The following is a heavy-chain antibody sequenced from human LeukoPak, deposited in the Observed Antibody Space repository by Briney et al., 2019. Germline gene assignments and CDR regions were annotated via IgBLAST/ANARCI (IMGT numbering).Heavy chain of an antibody. CDR2: ISPSDSDT. J-gene: IGHJ4*02. D-gene: IGHD3-22*01. CDR3: ARHLDDSSGYYYRTMYYFDY. Sequence: GESLKISCKGSGYSFTTYRIGWVRQMPGKGLEWMGVISPSDSDTRYSPSFQGQVTISADKSISTAYLQWSSLKASDTAMYYCARHLDDSSGYYYRTMYYFDYWGQGTLVTVSS. CDR1: GYSFTTYR. V-gene: IGHV5-51*01.